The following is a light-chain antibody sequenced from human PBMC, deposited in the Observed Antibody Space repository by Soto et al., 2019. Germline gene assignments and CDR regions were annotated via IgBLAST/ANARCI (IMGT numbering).Light chain of an antibody. CDR3: QQYGSSVRT. CDR2: DAS. Sequence: EIVLTQSPGTLSLSPGERATLSCRASQSVSSSYLAWYQQKPGQAPRLLIYDASRRATGIPDRFSGSGSETDFTLTISRLEPEDFAVYYCQQYGSSVRTFGQGTKVDIK. V-gene: IGKV3-20*01. CDR1: QSVSSSY. J-gene: IGKJ1*01.